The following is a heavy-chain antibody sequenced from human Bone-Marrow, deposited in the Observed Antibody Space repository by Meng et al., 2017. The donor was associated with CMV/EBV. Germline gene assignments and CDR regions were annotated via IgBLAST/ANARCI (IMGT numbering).Heavy chain of an antibody. V-gene: IGHV3-53*05. CDR3: HVSGPTNFDY. CDR2: IYSGGST. CDR1: GFTVSSNY. D-gene: IGHD5-12*01. Sequence: GESLKISCAASGFTVSSNYMSWVRQAPGKGLEWVSVIYSGGSTYYADSVKGRFTISRDNSKNTLFMEMNSLRDEDTAMYYCHVSGPTNFDYWGQGTLVTVSS. J-gene: IGHJ4*02.